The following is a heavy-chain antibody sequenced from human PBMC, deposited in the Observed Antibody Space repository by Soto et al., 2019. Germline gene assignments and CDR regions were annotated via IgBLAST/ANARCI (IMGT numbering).Heavy chain of an antibody. CDR3: ARDYYYGGGNYYRAGYYHYGMGG. D-gene: IGHD3-10*01. Sequence: GGSLRLSCAASGFTVTSYYMSWVRQAPGKGLEWVSLIYTGGNTNYADSVKGRFTISRDNSKNTLYLQMNSLRAEDTAVYYCARDYYYGGGNYYRAGYYHYGMGGWGQGTTVTVSS. V-gene: IGHV3-53*01. J-gene: IGHJ6*02. CDR1: GFTVTSYY. CDR2: IYTGGNT.